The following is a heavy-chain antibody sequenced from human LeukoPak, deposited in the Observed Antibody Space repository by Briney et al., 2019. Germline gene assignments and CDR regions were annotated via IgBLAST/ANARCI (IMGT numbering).Heavy chain of an antibody. J-gene: IGHJ4*02. CDR2: INPNGGAA. CDR3: ARTTMTTLPFYDY. V-gene: IGHV1-2*04. D-gene: IGHD4-17*01. CDR1: GYTFIVYY. Sequence: ASVKVSCKASGYTFIVYYIHWVRQAPGQGLEWMAWINPNGGAANYARKFQDWVTVTRDTSIATVSMVLSRLTFDDTAVYYCARTTMTTLPFYDYWGQGTLVSVSS.